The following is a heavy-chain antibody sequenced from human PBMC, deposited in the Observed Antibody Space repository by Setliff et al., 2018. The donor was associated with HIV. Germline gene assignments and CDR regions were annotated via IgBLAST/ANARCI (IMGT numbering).Heavy chain of an antibody. CDR1: GYTFTAHH. D-gene: IGHD3-3*01. V-gene: IGHV1-2*02. CDR3: ARVVDRDYDFWSAYEY. CDR2: IIPKSGET. Sequence: ASVKVSCKSSGYTFTAHHIHWVRQAPGQGPEWMGWIIPKSGETSYAEKFRGRVTMTRDTSLSTAFMELSWLTSDDTAVYYCARVVDRDYDFWSAYEYWGQGTMVTVSS. J-gene: IGHJ4*02.